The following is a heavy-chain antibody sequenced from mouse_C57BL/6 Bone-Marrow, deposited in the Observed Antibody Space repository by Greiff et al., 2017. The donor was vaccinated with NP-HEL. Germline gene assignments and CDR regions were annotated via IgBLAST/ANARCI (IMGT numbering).Heavy chain of an antibody. Sequence: VQLQQPGADLVKPGASVKLSCKASGYTFTSYWMHWVKQRPGRGLEWIGRIDPNSGGTKFNEKFKTKATLTVDKPSSTAYMQLSSLTSADAAVYYCARYYYGSRGWYVDVWGTGTTVTVSS. V-gene: IGHV1-72*01. D-gene: IGHD1-1*01. CDR3: ARYYYGSRGWYVDV. CDR2: IDPNSGGT. CDR1: GYTFTSYW. J-gene: IGHJ1*03.